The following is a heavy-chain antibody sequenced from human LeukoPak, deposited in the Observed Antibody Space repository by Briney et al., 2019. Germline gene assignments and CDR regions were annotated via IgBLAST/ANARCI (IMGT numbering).Heavy chain of an antibody. D-gene: IGHD6-13*01. Sequence: GGSLRLSCAASGFTFSSYGMHWVRQAPGKGLEWVAVIWYDGSNKYYADSVEGRFTISRDNSKNTLYLQMNSLRAEDTAVYYCARDPGSSWYYYYGMDVWGQGTTVTVSS. CDR2: IWYDGSNK. CDR1: GFTFSSYG. J-gene: IGHJ6*02. V-gene: IGHV3-33*01. CDR3: ARDPGSSWYYYYGMDV.